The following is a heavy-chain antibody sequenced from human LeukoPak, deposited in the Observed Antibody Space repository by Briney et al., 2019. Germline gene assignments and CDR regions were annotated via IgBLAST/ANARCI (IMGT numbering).Heavy chain of an antibody. D-gene: IGHD3-22*01. CDR2: IVVGSGNT. Sequence: SLKVSCKASGFTFSRSAVQWVRQARGQRLEWIGWIVVGSGNTHYAQKFQARVTMTRDMSTGTAYMELSSLRSEDTAVYYCAAGNYYDSSGYYPYAFDIWGQGTMVTVSS. CDR1: GFTFSRSA. V-gene: IGHV1-58*01. J-gene: IGHJ3*02. CDR3: AAGNYYDSSGYYPYAFDI.